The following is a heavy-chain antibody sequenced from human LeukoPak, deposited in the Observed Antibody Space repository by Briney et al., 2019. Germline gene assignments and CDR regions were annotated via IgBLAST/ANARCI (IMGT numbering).Heavy chain of an antibody. J-gene: IGHJ4*02. V-gene: IGHV4-59*01. CDR3: AITYGSGSSIFDY. CDR2: IYYSGST. Sequence: SETLSLTCTVSGGSISSYYWSWIRQPPGKGLEWIGYIYYSGSTNYNPSLKSRVTISVDTSKNQFSLKLSSVTAADTAVYYCAITYGSGSSIFDYWGQGTLVTVSS. CDR1: GGSISSYY. D-gene: IGHD3-10*01.